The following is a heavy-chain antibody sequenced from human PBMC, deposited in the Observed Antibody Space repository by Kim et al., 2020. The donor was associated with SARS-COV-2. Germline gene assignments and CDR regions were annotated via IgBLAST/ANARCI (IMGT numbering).Heavy chain of an antibody. D-gene: IGHD6-13*01. V-gene: IGHV4-31*02. CDR3: ARGRYSSSWFDP. Sequence: TYSNPSLKSRVTISVDTSKNQFSLKLSSVTAADTAVYYCARGRYSSSWFDPWGQGTLVTVSS. CDR2: T. J-gene: IGHJ5*02.